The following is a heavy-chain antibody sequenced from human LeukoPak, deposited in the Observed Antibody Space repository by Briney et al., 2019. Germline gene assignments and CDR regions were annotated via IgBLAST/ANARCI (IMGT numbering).Heavy chain of an antibody. CDR3: AKMHCSTTSCPYYMDV. CDR2: IYAGGTT. V-gene: IGHV3-53*01. Sequence: PGGSLRLSCAASGLTVGSNYMSCVPQAPGEGRGGVSVIYAGGTTYYADSVKGRFTISRDKDTLYLQMNSLRVEDTAEYYCAKMHCSTTSCPYYMDVWGNGTTVTVSS. CDR1: GLTVGSNY. D-gene: IGHD2-2*01. J-gene: IGHJ6*03.